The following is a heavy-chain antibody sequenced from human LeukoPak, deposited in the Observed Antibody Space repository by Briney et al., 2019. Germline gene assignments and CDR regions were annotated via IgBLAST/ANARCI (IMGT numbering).Heavy chain of an antibody. CDR3: ARRGFGDY. J-gene: IGHJ4*02. V-gene: IGHV4-59*08. D-gene: IGHD3-10*01. CDR1: GGSISGYF. Sequence: SETLSLTCTVSGGSISGYFWSWIRQPPGTGLEWIGHIYYTGSTDYNPSLKSRVTISVDTSKNQFSLKLASLTAADTAVYYCARRGFGDYWGQGTLVTVSS. CDR2: IYYTGST.